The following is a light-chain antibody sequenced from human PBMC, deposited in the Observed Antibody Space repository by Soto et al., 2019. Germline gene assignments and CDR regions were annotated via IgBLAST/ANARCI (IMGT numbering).Light chain of an antibody. CDR1: QSVLYSSNNKNY. Sequence: DIVMTQSPDSLAVSLGERATINCKYSQSVLYSSNNKNYLAWYQQKPGQTPKVLISWASTRESGVPDRFSGSGSGIDFTHTISSRQAEDVAVSFCQQYFSTPCTFGQGTKLE. J-gene: IGKJ2*02. CDR2: WAS. V-gene: IGKV4-1*01. CDR3: QQYFSTPCT.